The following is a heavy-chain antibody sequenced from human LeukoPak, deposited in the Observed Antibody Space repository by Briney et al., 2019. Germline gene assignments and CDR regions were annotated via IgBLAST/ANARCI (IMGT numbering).Heavy chain of an antibody. J-gene: IGHJ3*02. V-gene: IGHV3-7*01. Sequence: GGSLRLSYAASGFTFSSYWMSWVRQAPGKGLEWVANIKQDGSEKYYVDSVKGRFTISRDNAKNSLYLQMNSLRAEDTAVYYCARVIRWYRRDAFDIWGQGTMVTVSS. CDR3: ARVIRWYRRDAFDI. D-gene: IGHD4-23*01. CDR2: IKQDGSEK. CDR1: GFTFSSYW.